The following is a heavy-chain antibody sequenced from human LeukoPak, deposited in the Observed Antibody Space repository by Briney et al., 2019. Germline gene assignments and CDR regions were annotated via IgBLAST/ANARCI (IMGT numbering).Heavy chain of an antibody. CDR3: ASANYDFWSGYSDY. Sequence: GGSLRLSCAASGFTFSSYAMSWVRQAPGKGLEWVSSISSDSSYIYYADSVKGRFTISRDNAKNSLSLQMNSLTAEDTALYYCASANYDFWSGYSDYWGQGTLVTVSS. CDR1: GFTFSSYA. CDR2: ISSDSSYI. V-gene: IGHV3-21*01. J-gene: IGHJ4*02. D-gene: IGHD3-3*01.